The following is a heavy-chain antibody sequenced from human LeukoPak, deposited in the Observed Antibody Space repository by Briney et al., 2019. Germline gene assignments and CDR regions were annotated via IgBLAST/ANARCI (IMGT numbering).Heavy chain of an antibody. J-gene: IGHJ3*02. CDR1: GGSISSYY. Sequence: PSETLSLTCTVSGGSISSYYWSWIRQPPGKGLEWIGYIYYSGSTNYNPSLKSRVTISVDTSKNQFSLKLSSVTAADTAVYYCARDSSYYDILTGYYGGAFDIWGQGTMVTVSS. D-gene: IGHD3-9*01. CDR3: ARDSSYYDILTGYYGGAFDI. V-gene: IGHV4-59*01. CDR2: IYYSGST.